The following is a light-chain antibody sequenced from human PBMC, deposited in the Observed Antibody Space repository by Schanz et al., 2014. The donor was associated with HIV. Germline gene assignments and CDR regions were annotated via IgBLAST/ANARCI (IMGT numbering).Light chain of an antibody. CDR3: QQYGSSPWT. CDR2: GAS. V-gene: IGKV3-20*01. CDR1: QSVGSD. J-gene: IGKJ1*01. Sequence: EIVLTQSPGSLSLSPGGRATLSCRASQSVGSDLAWYQHKPGQAPRLLIFGASNRASGIPDRFTGSESGTDFTLTISRVEPEDYAVYYCQQYGSSPWTFGQGTRVDVK.